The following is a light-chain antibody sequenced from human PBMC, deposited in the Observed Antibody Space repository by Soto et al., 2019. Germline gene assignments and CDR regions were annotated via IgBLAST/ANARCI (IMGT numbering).Light chain of an antibody. J-gene: IGKJ5*01. Sequence: IVLTQSPATLSLSPGERATLSCRASQSVSNSLAWFQQKPGQAPRLLIYDASNRATGIPARLSGSGSGTDFTLTISSIEPEDFAVYYCQQRSDWITFGQGTRLEIK. V-gene: IGKV3-11*01. CDR3: QQRSDWIT. CDR1: QSVSNS. CDR2: DAS.